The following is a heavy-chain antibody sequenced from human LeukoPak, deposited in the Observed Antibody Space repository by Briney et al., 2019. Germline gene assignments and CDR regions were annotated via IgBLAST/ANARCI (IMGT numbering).Heavy chain of an antibody. J-gene: IGHJ3*02. CDR3: ARDIAVADWGAFDI. CDR1: GFTFSSYN. Sequence: GGSLRLSCAASGFTFSSYNMNWVRQAPGKGLEWVSSISSSSSYIYYADSVKGRFTISRDNAKNSLYLQMNSLRAEDTAVYYCARDIAVADWGAFDIWGQGTMVTVSS. D-gene: IGHD6-19*01. CDR2: ISSSSSYI. V-gene: IGHV3-21*01.